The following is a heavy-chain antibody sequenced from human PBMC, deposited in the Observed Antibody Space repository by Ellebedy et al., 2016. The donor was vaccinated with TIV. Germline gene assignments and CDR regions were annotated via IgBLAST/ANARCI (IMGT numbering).Heavy chain of an antibody. CDR3: ARGENYGVQFDI. Sequence: GESLKISXAASGFTFSGYGMHWVRQAPGKGLEWVALIWYDGSNKYYADSVKGRFTISRDNAKHSLYLQMNSLRAEDTAIYYCARGENYGVQFDIWGQGTMVTVSS. J-gene: IGHJ3*02. V-gene: IGHV3-33*01. D-gene: IGHD4-17*01. CDR1: GFTFSGYG. CDR2: IWYDGSNK.